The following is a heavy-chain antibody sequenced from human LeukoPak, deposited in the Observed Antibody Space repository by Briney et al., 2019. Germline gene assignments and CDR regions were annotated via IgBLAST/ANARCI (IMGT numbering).Heavy chain of an antibody. J-gene: IGHJ4*02. CDR3: ARDGRDTSALYNPLRFDY. CDR2: ISNSGRT. CDR1: GGSISSYY. V-gene: IGHV4-59*12. Sequence: PAETLSLTCTVSGGSISSYYWPWIRQAPAKGLECIGDISNSGRTNYSPSLKSRVTISVDTSKNQFSLRLSSVTAADTAVYYCARDGRDTSALYNPLRFDYWGQGTLVTVFS. D-gene: IGHD1-1*01.